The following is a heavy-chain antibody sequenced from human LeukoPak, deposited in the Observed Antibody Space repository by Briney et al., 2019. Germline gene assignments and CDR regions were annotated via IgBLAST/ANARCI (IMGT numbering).Heavy chain of an antibody. CDR3: AGDYYDSSGRIGAFGI. CDR1: GFTFSTFR. D-gene: IGHD3-22*01. V-gene: IGHV3-74*01. J-gene: IGHJ3*02. Sequence: GGSLSLSCAASGFTFSTFRMHWVRHAPGKGLVWVSRINSDGSSTSYADSVKGRFTIDRDNAKNTLSLQMNSLRAEDTAVYYCAGDYYDSSGRIGAFGIWGQGTMVTVSP. CDR2: INSDGSST.